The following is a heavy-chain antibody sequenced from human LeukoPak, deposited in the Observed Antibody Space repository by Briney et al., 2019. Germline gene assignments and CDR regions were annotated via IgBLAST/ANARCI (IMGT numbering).Heavy chain of an antibody. CDR1: GFTFSSYA. J-gene: IGHJ6*03. D-gene: IGHD2-15*01. CDR3: AKRGGTESFYYYYYMDV. V-gene: IGHV3-30*04. Sequence: HPGGSLRLSCAASGFTFSSYAMHWVRQAPGKGLEWVAVISYDGSNKYYADSVKGRFTISRDNSKNTLYLQMNSLRADDTAVYYCAKRGGTESFYYYYYMDVWGKGTTVTVSS. CDR2: ISYDGSNK.